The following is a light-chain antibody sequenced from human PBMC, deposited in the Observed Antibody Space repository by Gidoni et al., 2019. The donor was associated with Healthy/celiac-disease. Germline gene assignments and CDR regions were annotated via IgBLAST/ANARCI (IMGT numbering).Light chain of an antibody. Sequence: RMPQSPASVSASTGDRVTITCRASQGISSYLAWYQQKPGKAPKPLIYAASTLQSGVPSRFSGSGSGTDFTLTISCLQSEDFATYYCQQYYSYPFTFGPGTKVDIK. CDR2: AAS. V-gene: IGKV1-8*01. CDR1: QGISSY. J-gene: IGKJ3*01. CDR3: QQYYSYPFT.